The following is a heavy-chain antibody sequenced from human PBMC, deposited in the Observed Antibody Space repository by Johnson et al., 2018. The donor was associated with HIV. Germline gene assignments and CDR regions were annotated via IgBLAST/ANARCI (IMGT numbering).Heavy chain of an antibody. CDR3: ARSYSSLDAFDI. CDR2: IRYDGSNK. CDR1: GFTFRSYG. V-gene: IGHV3-30*02. Sequence: QMQLVESGGGVVQPGTSLRLSCAASGFTFRSYGMHWVRQAPGKGLEWVAFIRYDGSNKYYADSVKGRFTISRDNSKNTLYLQMNSLRAEDTAVYYCARSYSSLDAFDIWGQGTMVTVSS. J-gene: IGHJ3*02. D-gene: IGHD6-13*01.